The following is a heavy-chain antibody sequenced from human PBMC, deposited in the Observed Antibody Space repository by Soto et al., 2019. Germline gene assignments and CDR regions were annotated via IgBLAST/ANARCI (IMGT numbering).Heavy chain of an antibody. CDR1: GFTFSSYW. D-gene: IGHD2-15*01. V-gene: IGHV3-74*01. Sequence: EVQLVESGGGLVQPGGSLRLSCAASGFTFSSYWMHWVRQAPGKGLVWVSRINSDGSSTSYADSVKGRFTISRDNAKNTLYLQMNSLRAEDTAVYYCARASCSGGSCYWSRHFQHWGQGTLVTVSS. CDR2: INSDGSST. J-gene: IGHJ1*01. CDR3: ARASCSGGSCYWSRHFQH.